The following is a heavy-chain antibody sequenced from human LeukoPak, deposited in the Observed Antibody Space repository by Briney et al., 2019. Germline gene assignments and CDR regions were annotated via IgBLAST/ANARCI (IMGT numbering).Heavy chain of an antibody. CDR2: TYYRSKWYN. J-gene: IGHJ4*02. CDR3: ARDMYGYYYDT. D-gene: IGHD3-22*01. Sequence: SQTLSLTCAISGDSVSSNSATWNWFRQSPSRGLECLGRTYYRSKWYNDYAISVKSRITINPDTSKNQFSLQLNSVTPEDTAVYFCARDMYGYYYDTWGQGTLVTVSS. CDR1: GDSVSSNSAT. V-gene: IGHV6-1*01.